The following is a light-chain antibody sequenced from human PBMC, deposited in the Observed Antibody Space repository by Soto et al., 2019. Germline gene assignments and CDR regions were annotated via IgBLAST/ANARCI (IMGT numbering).Light chain of an antibody. V-gene: IGKV3D-20*02. J-gene: IGKJ1*01. CDR1: QSVSNNY. Sequence: IVLTQSPGTLSLSPGERATLSCRASQSVSNNYLAWYQQKPGQAPRLLIYGASNRATGIPDRFSGSGSGTDFTLTISRLEPEDFAVYYCQQRSDWPWTFGQGTKVDIK. CDR3: QQRSDWPWT. CDR2: GAS.